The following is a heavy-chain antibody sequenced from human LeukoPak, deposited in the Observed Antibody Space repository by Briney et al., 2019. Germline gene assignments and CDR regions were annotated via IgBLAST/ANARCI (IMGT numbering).Heavy chain of an antibody. CDR3: AKVWGVVVAAPFDY. J-gene: IGHJ4*02. CDR1: GFTFSSYA. D-gene: IGHD2-15*01. V-gene: IGHV3-23*01. CDR2: ISGSGGST. Sequence: PGGSLRLSCAASGFTFSSYAMSWVRHAPGKGLEWVSAISGSGGSTYYADSVKGRFTISRDNSKNTLYLQMNSLRAEDTAVYYCAKVWGVVVAAPFDYWGQGTLVTVSS.